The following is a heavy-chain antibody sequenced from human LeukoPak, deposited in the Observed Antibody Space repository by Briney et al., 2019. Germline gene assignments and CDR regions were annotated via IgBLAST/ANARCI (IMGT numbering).Heavy chain of an antibody. CDR1: GYSISSGYY. CDR2: IYHSGST. CDR3: ARHRYYYESSGYSFDL. D-gene: IGHD3-22*01. J-gene: IGHJ2*01. V-gene: IGHV4-38-2*01. Sequence: MASETLSLTCAVSGYSISSGYYWGWIRQPPGKGLEWIGSIYHSGSTYYNPSLKSRVAISVDTSKNQFSLKLSSVTAADTAVYYCARHRYYYESSGYSFDLWGRGTLVTVSS.